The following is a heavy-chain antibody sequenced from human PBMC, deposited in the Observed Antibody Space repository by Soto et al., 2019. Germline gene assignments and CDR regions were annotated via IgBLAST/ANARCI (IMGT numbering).Heavy chain of an antibody. J-gene: IGHJ4*02. V-gene: IGHV1-18*01. Sequence: QVQLVQSGAEVKKPGASVKVSCKASGYTFTSHGSSWVRQAPGQGLEWMGWVSGYNGNTNYAQKFQARVTMTTDTSTTTAYMELRILTSDDTAVYYCSRDLGARVYFWGQGTLVTVSS. D-gene: IGHD3-16*01. CDR3: SRDLGARVYF. CDR2: VSGYNGNT. CDR1: GYTFTSHG.